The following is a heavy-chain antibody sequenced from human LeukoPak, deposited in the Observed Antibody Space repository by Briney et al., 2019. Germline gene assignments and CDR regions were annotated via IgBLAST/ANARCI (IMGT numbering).Heavy chain of an antibody. V-gene: IGHV1-2*02. Sequence: ASVKVSCKASGYTFTGYYMHWVRQAPGQGLEWMGWINPNSGGTNYAQKFQGRVTMTRDTSISTAYMELSRLRSDDTAVYYCARDLTCYYDSSGYYLYYWGQGTLVTVSS. D-gene: IGHD3-22*01. J-gene: IGHJ4*02. CDR2: INPNSGGT. CDR1: GYTFTGYY. CDR3: ARDLTCYYDSSGYYLYY.